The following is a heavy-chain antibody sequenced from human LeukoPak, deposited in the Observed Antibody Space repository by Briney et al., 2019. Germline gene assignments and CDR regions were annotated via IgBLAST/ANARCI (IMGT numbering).Heavy chain of an antibody. CDR3: AGGIAAAACYFDY. V-gene: IGHV3-11*01. J-gene: IGHJ4*02. CDR2: ISSSGSTI. Sequence: PGGSLRLSCAASGFTFSDYYMNWIRQAPGKGLEWVSYISSSGSTIYYADSVKGRFTISRDNAKNSLYLQMNSLRAEDTAVYYCAGGIAAAACYFDYWGQGTLATVSS. D-gene: IGHD6-13*01. CDR1: GFTFSDYY.